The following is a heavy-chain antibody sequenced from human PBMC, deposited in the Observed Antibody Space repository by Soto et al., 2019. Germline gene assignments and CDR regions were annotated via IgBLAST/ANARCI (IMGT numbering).Heavy chain of an antibody. CDR2: IYYSGST. Sequence: SETLSLTCTVSGGSISSGGYYWSWIRQHPGKGLEWIGYIYYSGSTYYNPSLKSRVTISVDTSKNQFSLKLSSVTAADTAVYYCARIGPAAILDYYYYYMDVWGKGTTVTVSS. CDR3: ARIGPAAILDYYYYYMDV. V-gene: IGHV4-31*03. D-gene: IGHD2-2*01. CDR1: GGSISSGGYY. J-gene: IGHJ6*03.